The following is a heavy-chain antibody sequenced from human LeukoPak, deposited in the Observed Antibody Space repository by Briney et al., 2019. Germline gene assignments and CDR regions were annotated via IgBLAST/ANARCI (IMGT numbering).Heavy chain of an antibody. CDR2: IYYSGST. CDR1: GGSISSSSYY. V-gene: IGHV4-39*01. Sequence: PAETLSLTCTVSGGSISSSSYYWGWIRQPPGKGLEWIGSIYYSGSTYYNPSLKSRVTISVDTSKNQFSLKLSSVTAADTAVYYCARTYGETGRVDYWGQGTLVTVSS. J-gene: IGHJ4*02. CDR3: ARTYGETGRVDY. D-gene: IGHD3-10*01.